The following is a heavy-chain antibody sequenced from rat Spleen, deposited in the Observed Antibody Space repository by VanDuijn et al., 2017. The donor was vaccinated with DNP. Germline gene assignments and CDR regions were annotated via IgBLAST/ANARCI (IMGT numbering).Heavy chain of an antibody. CDR3: ARGPSFDY. CDR1: GFTFSDHN. Sequence: EVQLVESGGGLVQPGRSLKLSCAASGFTFSDHNMAWVRQAPKKGLEWVTTISSDGSDTYYRDSVKGRFTISRDNAKSTLYLQVNSLRSEDTATYYCARGPSFDYWGQGVMVTVSS. V-gene: IGHV5-7*01. J-gene: IGHJ2*01. CDR2: ISSDGSDT.